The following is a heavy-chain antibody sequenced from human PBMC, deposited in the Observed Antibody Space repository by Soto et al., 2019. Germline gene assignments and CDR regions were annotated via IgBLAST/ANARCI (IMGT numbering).Heavy chain of an antibody. D-gene: IGHD3-16*02. CDR3: AKTGLITFGGVIVISAFDI. V-gene: IGHV3-23*01. Sequence: GGSLRLSCAASGFTFSSYAMSWVRQAPGKGLEWVSAISGSGGSTYYADSVKGRFTISRDNSKNTLYLQMNSLRAEDTAVYYCAKTGLITFGGVIVISAFDIWGQGTMVTVS. CDR2: ISGSGGST. CDR1: GFTFSSYA. J-gene: IGHJ3*02.